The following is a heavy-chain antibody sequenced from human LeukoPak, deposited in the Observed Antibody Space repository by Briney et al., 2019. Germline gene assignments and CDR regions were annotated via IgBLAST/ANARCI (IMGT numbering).Heavy chain of an antibody. J-gene: IGHJ4*02. Sequence: GESLKISCEASGYTFTNYWIGWVRQMPGKGLEWMGIIYPGDSDTRYSPSFRGQVTISADKSISIAYLQWSSLKASDTAMYYCARSKGYSYANYFDYWGQGTLVTVSS. CDR1: GYTFTNYW. CDR3: ARSKGYSYANYFDY. V-gene: IGHV5-51*01. CDR2: IYPGDSDT. D-gene: IGHD5-18*01.